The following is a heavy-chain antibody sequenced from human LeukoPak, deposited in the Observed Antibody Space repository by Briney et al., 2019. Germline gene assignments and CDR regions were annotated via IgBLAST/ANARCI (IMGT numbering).Heavy chain of an antibody. Sequence: AASVTVSCNASGYTFTGYYMHWVRQAPGQGLEWMGWINPNSGGTNYAQKFQGRVTMTRDTSISTAYMELSRLRSDDTAVYYCARDHCSTTSCYGNWFDPWGQGTLVTVSS. CDR1: GYTFTGYY. J-gene: IGHJ5*02. CDR2: INPNSGGT. D-gene: IGHD2-2*01. V-gene: IGHV1-2*02. CDR3: ARDHCSTTSCYGNWFDP.